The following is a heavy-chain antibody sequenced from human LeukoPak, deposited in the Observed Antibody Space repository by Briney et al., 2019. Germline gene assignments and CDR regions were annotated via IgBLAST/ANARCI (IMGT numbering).Heavy chain of an antibody. V-gene: IGHV3-9*01. CDR3: AKGTIFGVVTNNWFDP. CDR1: GFTFNNYA. J-gene: IGHJ5*02. Sequence: GRSLRLSCAASGFTFNNYAMRWVRQAPGKGLEWLSGISGDGGSIYYADSVKGRFTISRDNAKNSLYMQMNSLRAEDTALYYCAKGTIFGVVTNNWFDPWGQGTLVTVSS. CDR2: ISGDGGSI. D-gene: IGHD3-3*01.